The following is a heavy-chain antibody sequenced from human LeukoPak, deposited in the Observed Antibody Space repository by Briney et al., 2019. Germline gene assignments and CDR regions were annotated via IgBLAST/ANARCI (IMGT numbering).Heavy chain of an antibody. CDR2: IYHSGST. J-gene: IGHJ5*02. Sequence: GSLRLSCAASGFTFSSYGMSWVRQPPGKGLEWIGEIYHSGSTNYNPSLKSRVTISVDKSKNQFSLKLSSVTAADTAVYYCARRGVDYYGSGSYYTPDPLYRFDPWGQGTLVTVSS. CDR1: GFTFSSYGM. D-gene: IGHD3-10*01. CDR3: ARRGVDYYGSGSYYTPDPLYRFDP. V-gene: IGHV4-4*02.